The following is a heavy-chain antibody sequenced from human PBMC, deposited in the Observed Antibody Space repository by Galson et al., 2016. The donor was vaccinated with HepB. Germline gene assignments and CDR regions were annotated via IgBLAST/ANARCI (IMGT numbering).Heavy chain of an antibody. Sequence: SETLSLTCAVSGGSITGLYLSWVRQSPGTGLEWIGEIDPRGSAIYNPSLKSRVTMSVDSSNNSISLRLHSVTAADTAVYFCAGVRAPAYQFHFWGPGSRVSVSS. V-gene: IGHV4-34*01. J-gene: IGHJ4*02. CDR1: GGSITGLY. CDR2: IDPRGSA. D-gene: IGHD2-21*01. CDR3: AGVRAPAYQFHF.